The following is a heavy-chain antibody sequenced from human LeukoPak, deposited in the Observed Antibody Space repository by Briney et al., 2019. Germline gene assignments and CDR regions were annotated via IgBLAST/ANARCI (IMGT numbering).Heavy chain of an antibody. D-gene: IGHD2/OR15-2a*01. V-gene: IGHV1-18*01. CDR3: ARDPSAVLPSFEDY. CDR1: RYTFTSYG. Sequence: ASVKVSCKAFRYTFTSYGISWVRQAPRQGLEWMGWIIAYNGNTNYAQKLQGRVTMTTDTCRSTAYMELRSLRSDEKDVYFCARDPSAVLPSFEDYWGEGTLVTVSS. CDR2: IIAYNGNT. J-gene: IGHJ4*02.